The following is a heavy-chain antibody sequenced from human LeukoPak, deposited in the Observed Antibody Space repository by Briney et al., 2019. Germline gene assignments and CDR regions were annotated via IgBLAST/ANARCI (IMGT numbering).Heavy chain of an antibody. J-gene: IGHJ5*02. CDR1: GYTFTGYY. D-gene: IGHD2-2*01. CDR2: INPSSGDT. Sequence: GASVKVSCKASGYTFTGYYMHWVRQAPGQGLEWMGWINPSSGDTNYAQQFQGRVTMTRDTSISTAYMELKRLRSDDTAVYYCARGLTRAAIRSALWWFDPWGQGTLVTVSS. CDR3: ARGLTRAAIRSALWWFDP. V-gene: IGHV1-2*02.